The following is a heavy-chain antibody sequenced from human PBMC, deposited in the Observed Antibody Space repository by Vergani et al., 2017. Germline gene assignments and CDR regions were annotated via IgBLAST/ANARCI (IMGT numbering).Heavy chain of an antibody. CDR1: GFSLTTGGEG. Sequence: QITLRESGPTLVKPTQTLTLPCTFSGFSLTTGGEGVGWIRQPPGRALEWLAFVYWNDDERYSPSLKSRITITKDTTKIEVILTMAPMDPVDTATYYWERMLPHSSASGRCYSGLDVCCQGATLTVSS. J-gene: IGHJ6*02. D-gene: IGHD3-10*01. CDR3: ERMLPHSSASGRCYSGLDV. CDR2: VYWNDDE. V-gene: IGHV2-5*01.